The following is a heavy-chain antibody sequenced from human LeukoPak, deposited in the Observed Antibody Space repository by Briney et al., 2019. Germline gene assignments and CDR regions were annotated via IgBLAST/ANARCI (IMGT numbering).Heavy chain of an antibody. CDR3: AKDPGTTGTANYFDD. D-gene: IGHD1-1*01. CDR1: GFTFSRYW. V-gene: IGHV3-74*01. J-gene: IGHJ4*02. Sequence: GGSLRLSCVASGFTFSRYWMHWVRQAPGKGLVWVSRISNDGSSTNYADSVKGRFTISRDNSKSTLYLQMNSLRAEDSAVYYCAKDPGTTGTANYFDDWGQGTLVTVSS. CDR2: ISNDGSST.